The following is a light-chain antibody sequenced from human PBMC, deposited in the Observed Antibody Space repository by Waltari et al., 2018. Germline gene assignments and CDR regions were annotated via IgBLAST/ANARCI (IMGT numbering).Light chain of an antibody. V-gene: IGLV2-14*03. J-gene: IGLJ3*02. CDR2: DGS. Sequence: QSALTQPASVSGSPGQSITISCTGTSSDIGAYNYVSWFQHHPGKAPKVVIYDGSGRPSGMSNRFSGSKSDNTASLTISGLQAEDEADYYCSSFTSSSTWVFGGGTKLTVL. CDR3: SSFTSSSTWV. CDR1: SSDIGAYNY.